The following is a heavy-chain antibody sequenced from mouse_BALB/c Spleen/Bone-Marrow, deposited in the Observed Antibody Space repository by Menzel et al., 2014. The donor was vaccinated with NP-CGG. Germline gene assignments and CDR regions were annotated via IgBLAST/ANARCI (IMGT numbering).Heavy chain of an antibody. CDR3: ARFPMDY. CDR2: IRNKAYGYTT. J-gene: IGHJ4*01. Sequence: EVQLVESGGGLVQPGGSLRLSCTTSGFTFTDYYMSWVRQPPGKALEWLAFIRNKAYGYTTEYSASVRGRFTISRDNSQSIFYLQMNALRAEDSATYYCARFPMDYWGQGTSVTVSS. CDR1: GFTFTDYY. V-gene: IGHV7-3*02.